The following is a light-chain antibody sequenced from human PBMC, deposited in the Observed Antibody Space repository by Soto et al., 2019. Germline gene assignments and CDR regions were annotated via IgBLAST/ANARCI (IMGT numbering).Light chain of an antibody. V-gene: IGLV2-14*01. CDR3: SSYTSSSTAWV. Sequence: QSALTQPASVSGSPGQSITISCTGTSSDVGGYNYVSWYQQHPCKAPKLMIYEVSNRPSGVSNRFSGSKSGNTASLTISGLQAEDEADYYCSSYTSSSTAWVFGGGTKLTVL. CDR1: SSDVGGYNY. CDR2: EVS. J-gene: IGLJ3*02.